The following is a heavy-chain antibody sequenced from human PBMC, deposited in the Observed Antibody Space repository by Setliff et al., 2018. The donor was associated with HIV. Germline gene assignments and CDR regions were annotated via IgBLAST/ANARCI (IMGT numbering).Heavy chain of an antibody. CDR3: ARDFDSSGYYEYYFDY. V-gene: IGHV4-61*02. Sequence: KTSETLSLTCTVSGGSISSGSYYWSWIRQPAGKGLEWIGRIYTSGSTNYNPSLKSRVTMSVDTSKNQFSLKLSSVTAADTAVYYCARDFDSSGYYEYYFDYWGQGTLVTVS. CDR2: IYTSGST. D-gene: IGHD3-22*01. CDR1: GGSISSGSYY. J-gene: IGHJ4*02.